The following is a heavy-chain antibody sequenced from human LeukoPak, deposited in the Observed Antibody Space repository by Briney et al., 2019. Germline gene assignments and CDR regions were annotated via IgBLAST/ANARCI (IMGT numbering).Heavy chain of an antibody. V-gene: IGHV3-23*01. J-gene: IGHJ4*02. CDR2: ISGSGGST. CDR3: ARGYDYAAGTYFDQ. CDR1: GFTFSSYA. D-gene: IGHD3-10*01. Sequence: GGSLRLSCAASGFTFSSYAMSWVRQAPGKGLEWVSAISGSGGSTYYADSVKGRFTISRDNSKNTVYLQMNSLRVDDTAVYFCARGYDYAAGTYFDQWGQGTLVTVPS.